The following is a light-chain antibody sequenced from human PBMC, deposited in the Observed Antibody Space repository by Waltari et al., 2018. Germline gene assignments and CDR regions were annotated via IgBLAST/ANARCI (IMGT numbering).Light chain of an antibody. J-gene: IGKJ2*01. CDR2: AAS. V-gene: IGKV1-39*01. Sequence: DIQMTQSPSTLSASVGDRVTMPCRAGQNIDTYLSWYQQRPGRAPRLLIFAASNLHSGVPSRFSGSGSGTEFTLTISTLQLEDFATYYCQQSYTTPQTFGPGTKLDIK. CDR3: QQSYTTPQT. CDR1: QNIDTY.